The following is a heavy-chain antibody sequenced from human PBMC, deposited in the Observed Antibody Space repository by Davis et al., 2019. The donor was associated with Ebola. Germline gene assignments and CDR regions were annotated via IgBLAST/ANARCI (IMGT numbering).Heavy chain of an antibody. D-gene: IGHD6-6*01. J-gene: IGHJ6*02. CDR3: ARRLAAQRHYYYGMDV. CDR2: IGTAGDT. CDR1: GFTFSSYD. V-gene: IGHV3-13*01. Sequence: GESLKISCAASGFTFSSYDMHWVRQATGKGLEWVSAIGTAGDTYYPGSVKGRFTISRENAKNSLYLQMNSLRAEDTAVYYCARRLAAQRHYYYGMDVWGQGTTVTVSS.